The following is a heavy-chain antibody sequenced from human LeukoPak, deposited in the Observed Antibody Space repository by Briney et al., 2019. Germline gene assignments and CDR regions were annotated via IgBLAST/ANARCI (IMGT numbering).Heavy chain of an antibody. CDR2: INQDGSAK. Sequence: PGGSLRLSYGASGFTFSNYWMTWVRQAPGKGLEWVANINQDGSAKYYVGSVKGRFTISRDNAKNSLYLQMNSLRVDDTAVYHCATDSFSISSISLPGADAFDIWGQGTMVTVSS. V-gene: IGHV3-7*01. CDR3: ATDSFSISSISLPGADAFDI. J-gene: IGHJ3*02. D-gene: IGHD3-3*02. CDR1: GFTFSNYW.